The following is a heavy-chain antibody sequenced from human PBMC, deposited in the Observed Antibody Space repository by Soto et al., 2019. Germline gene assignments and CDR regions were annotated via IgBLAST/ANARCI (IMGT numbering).Heavy chain of an antibody. CDR3: AHSSGCPYYYYYGMDV. Sequence: QITLKESGPTLVKPTQTLTLTCTFSGFSLSTSGVGVGWIRQPPGKALEWLALIYWDDDKRYSPSLKSRLTITKDTSKNQGVLTMTNMDPVDTATYYCAHSSGCPYYYYYGMDVWGQGTTVPVSS. V-gene: IGHV2-5*02. CDR2: IYWDDDK. D-gene: IGHD6-19*01. CDR1: GFSLSTSGVG. J-gene: IGHJ6*02.